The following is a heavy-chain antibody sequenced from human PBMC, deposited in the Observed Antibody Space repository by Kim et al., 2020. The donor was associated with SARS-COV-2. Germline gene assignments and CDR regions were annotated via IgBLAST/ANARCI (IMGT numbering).Heavy chain of an antibody. CDR1: GFTFSSYA. CDR2: ISGSCGST. CDR3: AKDARIQLWYHYWYFDL. V-gene: IGHV3-23*01. Sequence: GGSLRLSCAASGFTFSSYAMSWVRQAPGKGLEWVSAISGSCGSTYYADSVKGRFTISRDNSKNTLYLQMNSLRAEDTAVYYCAKDARIQLWYHYWYFDLWGRGTLVTVSS. D-gene: IGHD5-18*01. J-gene: IGHJ2*01.